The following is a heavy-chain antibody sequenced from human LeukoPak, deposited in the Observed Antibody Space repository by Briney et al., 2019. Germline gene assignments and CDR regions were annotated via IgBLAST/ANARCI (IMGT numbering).Heavy chain of an antibody. V-gene: IGHV3-48*03. CDR2: ISSSGTTI. Sequence: PGGSLRLSCAASGFNFSSFEMNWVRQAPGKGLEWISYISSSGTTISYAHSVKGRFTISRDNANNSLFLQMNSLRAEDTAMYYCARHGGYSGYDIDYWGQGTLVTVSS. J-gene: IGHJ4*02. D-gene: IGHD5-12*01. CDR3: ARHGGYSGYDIDY. CDR1: GFNFSSFE.